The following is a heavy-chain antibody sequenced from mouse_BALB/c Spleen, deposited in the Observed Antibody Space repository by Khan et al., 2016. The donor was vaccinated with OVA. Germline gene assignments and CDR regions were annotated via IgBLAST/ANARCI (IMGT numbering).Heavy chain of an antibody. J-gene: IGHJ4*01. V-gene: IGHV7-3*02. Sequence: EVELVESGGGLVQPGGSLRLSCATSGFTFTDYYMSWVRQPPGKALEWLGFIRDKANGYTTEYSAPVKGRFTISRDNSQSILYLQMNTLRAEDSATYYCVRERGAMDYWGQGTSVTVSS. CDR3: VRERGAMDY. CDR1: GFTFTDYY. CDR2: IRDKANGYTT.